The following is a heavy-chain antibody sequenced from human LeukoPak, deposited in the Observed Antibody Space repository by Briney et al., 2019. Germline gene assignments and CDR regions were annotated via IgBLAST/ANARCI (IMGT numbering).Heavy chain of an antibody. V-gene: IGHV3-53*01. D-gene: IGHD5-18*01. Sequence: GGSLRLSCAASGFTVGSNYMSWVRQAPGKGLEWVSVIYSGGSTYYADSVKGRFTISRDNSKNTLYLQMNSLRAEDTAVYYCAREGYSYGLDYWGQGTLVTVSS. CDR3: AREGYSYGLDY. CDR2: IYSGGST. CDR1: GFTVGSNY. J-gene: IGHJ4*02.